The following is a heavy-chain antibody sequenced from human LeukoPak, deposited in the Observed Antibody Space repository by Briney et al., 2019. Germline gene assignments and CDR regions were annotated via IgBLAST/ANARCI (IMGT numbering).Heavy chain of an antibody. CDR2: INSDGSST. CDR1: GVTFSVDW. CDR3: ARDHSEMAKIFSFWDY. V-gene: IGHV3-74*01. J-gene: IGHJ4*02. Sequence: TGGSLRLSCAASGVTFSVDWMRWVRQAPGKGLVWVSHINSDGSSTSYGDSVKGRFTISRDNAKNTLYLQMNGLRVEDTAVYYCARDHSEMAKIFSFWDYWGQGTLVTVSS. D-gene: IGHD5-24*01.